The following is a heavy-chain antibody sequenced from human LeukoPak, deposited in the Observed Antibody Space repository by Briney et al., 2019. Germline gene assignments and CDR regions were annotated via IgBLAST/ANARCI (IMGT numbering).Heavy chain of an antibody. Sequence: SETLSLTCAVYGGSFSGYYWSWIRQPPGKGLEWIGEINHSGSTNYNPSLKSRVTISVDTSKNQFSLKLSSVTAADTAVYYCAREGYYDSRGLDYWGRGTLVTVSS. V-gene: IGHV4-34*01. J-gene: IGHJ4*02. CDR3: AREGYYDSRGLDY. CDR2: INHSGST. CDR1: GGSFSGYY. D-gene: IGHD3-22*01.